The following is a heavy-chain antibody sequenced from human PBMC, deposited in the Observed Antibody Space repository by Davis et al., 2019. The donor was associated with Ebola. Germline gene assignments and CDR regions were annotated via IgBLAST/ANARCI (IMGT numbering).Heavy chain of an antibody. CDR2: ISVRSIT. Sequence: PGGSLRLSCAASGFIFSSYAMSWVRQAPGKGLEWVSSISVRSITYHADSVKGRFTISRDNSKNILYLQMNSLRAEDTAVYYCAKVHPPTTVTTGWFDPWGQGTLVTVSS. CDR3: AKVHPPTTVTTGWFDP. CDR1: GFIFSSYA. D-gene: IGHD4-17*01. V-gene: IGHV3-23*01. J-gene: IGHJ5*02.